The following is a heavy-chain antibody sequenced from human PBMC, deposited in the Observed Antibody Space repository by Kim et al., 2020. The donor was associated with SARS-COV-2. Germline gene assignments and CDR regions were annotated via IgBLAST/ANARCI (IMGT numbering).Heavy chain of an antibody. CDR1: GFTFSSYA. Sequence: GGSLRLSCAASGFTFSSYAMSWVRQAPGKGLEWVSAISGSGGSTYYADSVKGRFTISRDNSKNTLYLQMNSLRAEDTAVYYCAKDRGSTSWERDYYYYGMDVWGQGTTVTVSS. D-gene: IGHD2-2*01. CDR2: ISGSGGST. J-gene: IGHJ6*02. CDR3: AKDRGSTSWERDYYYYGMDV. V-gene: IGHV3-23*01.